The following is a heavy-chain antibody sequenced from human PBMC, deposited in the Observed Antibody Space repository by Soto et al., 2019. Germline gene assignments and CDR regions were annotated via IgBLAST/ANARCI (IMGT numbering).Heavy chain of an antibody. CDR2: ISGSGGGT. CDR1: GFTFSSYA. V-gene: IGHV3-23*01. Sequence: GGSLRLSCVASGFTFSSYAMSWVRQAPGKGLEWVSAISGSGGGTYYADSVKGRFTISRDNSKNSLYLQMNSLRAEDTAVYYCAKDRSRSFDYWGQGTLVTVSS. D-gene: IGHD3-16*02. J-gene: IGHJ4*02. CDR3: AKDRSRSFDY.